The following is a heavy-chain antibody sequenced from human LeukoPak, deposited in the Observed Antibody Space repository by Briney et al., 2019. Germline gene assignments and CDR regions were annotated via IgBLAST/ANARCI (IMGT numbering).Heavy chain of an antibody. CDR3: AKKVVGGYCYFDY. J-gene: IGHJ4*02. V-gene: IGHV3-23*01. D-gene: IGHD2-2*01. Sequence: GGSLRLSCAASGFIFSNYAMSWVRQAPGRGREGVSGISGSGGSTVYADSVKGRFTISRDNSKHTMYLQMNSLRAEDTAVYYCAKKVVGGYCYFDYWGQGTLVTVSS. CDR1: GFIFSNYA. CDR2: ISGSGGST.